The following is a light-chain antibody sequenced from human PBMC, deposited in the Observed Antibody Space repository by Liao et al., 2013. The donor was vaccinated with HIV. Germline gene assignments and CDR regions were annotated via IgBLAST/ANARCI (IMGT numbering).Light chain of an antibody. CDR1: KLGDKY. V-gene: IGLV3-1*01. J-gene: IGLJ2*01. CDR3: QSWDSGTVV. Sequence: SYELTQPPSVSVSPGQTASITCSGDKLGDKYACWYQQKPGQSPVLVIYQDSKRPSGIPERFSGSTSGNTATLTISETQAMDETDYYCQSWDSGTVVFGGGTKLTVL. CDR2: QDS.